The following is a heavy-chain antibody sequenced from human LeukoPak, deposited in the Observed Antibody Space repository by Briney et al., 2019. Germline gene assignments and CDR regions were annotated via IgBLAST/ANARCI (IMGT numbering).Heavy chain of an antibody. D-gene: IGHD5-18*01. CDR3: ARVSGYSYGAFDF. J-gene: IGHJ4*02. CDR1: GYSFTSYW. Sequence: PGDSLKISCKGSGYSFTSYWIGWVRQMPGKGLEWMGIIYPGDSDTRYSPSFQGQVTISADKSISTAYLQWSSLKTSDTAMYYCARVSGYSYGAFDFWGQGTLVTVSS. CDR2: IYPGDSDT. V-gene: IGHV5-51*01.